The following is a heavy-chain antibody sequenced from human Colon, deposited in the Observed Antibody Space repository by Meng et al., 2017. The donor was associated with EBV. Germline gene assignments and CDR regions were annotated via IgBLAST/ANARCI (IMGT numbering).Heavy chain of an antibody. J-gene: IGHJ4*02. D-gene: IGHD6-19*01. CDR1: CGSVSSGGYY. Sequence: LQESCPGLLQPYKPLSLTCTVSCGSVSSGGYYLTWIRQHPGMGLEWFGHIYYSGSTFYNPSLKRRVIISIDTSKNQFSLNLRSVTAADTAVYYCARVSSGWDYFDYWGQGTLVTVSS. V-gene: IGHV4-31*03. CDR3: ARVSSGWDYFDY. CDR2: IYYSGST.